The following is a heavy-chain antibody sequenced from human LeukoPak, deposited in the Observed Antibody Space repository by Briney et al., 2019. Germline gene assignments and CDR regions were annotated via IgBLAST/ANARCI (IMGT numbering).Heavy chain of an antibody. CDR2: INPNSGGT. J-gene: IGHJ4*02. CDR1: GYTFTGYY. CDR3: ARDTGRETTSIDY. Sequence: ASVKVSCKASGYTFTGYYMHWARQAPGQGLEWMGWINPNSGGTNYAQKFQGRVTMTRDTSISTAYMELSRLRSDDTAVYYCARDTGRETTSIDYWGQGTLVTVSS. D-gene: IGHD4-11*01. V-gene: IGHV1-2*02.